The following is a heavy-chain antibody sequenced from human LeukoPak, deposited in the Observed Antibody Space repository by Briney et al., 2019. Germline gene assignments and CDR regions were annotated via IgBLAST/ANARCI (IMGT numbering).Heavy chain of an antibody. CDR1: GFIFSSYS. Sequence: PGGSLRLSCAASGFIFSSYSMNWVRQAPGKVLEWVSFTSGSSSYIYYADLVKGRLTISRDNAKNSLCLEMNSLRAEDTAVYYCTRGEFGSGSYHIDYWGQGTLVTVSS. D-gene: IGHD3-10*01. J-gene: IGHJ4*02. CDR3: TRGEFGSGSYHIDY. V-gene: IGHV3-21*01. CDR2: TSGSSSYI.